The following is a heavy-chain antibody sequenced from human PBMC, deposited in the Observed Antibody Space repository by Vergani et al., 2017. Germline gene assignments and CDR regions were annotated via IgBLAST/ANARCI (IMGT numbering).Heavy chain of an antibody. CDR1: GFTFSSYS. CDR2: ISSSSSYI. J-gene: IGHJ6*02. CDR3: ARDGGEWELLPYYYYGMDV. D-gene: IGHD1-26*01. Sequence: EVQLVESGGGLVKPGGSLRLSCAASGFTFSSYSMNWVRQAPGKGLEWVSSISSSSSYIYYADSVKGRFTISRDNAKNSLYLQMNSLRAEDTAVYYCARDGGEWELLPYYYYGMDVWGQGTTVTVSS. V-gene: IGHV3-21*01.